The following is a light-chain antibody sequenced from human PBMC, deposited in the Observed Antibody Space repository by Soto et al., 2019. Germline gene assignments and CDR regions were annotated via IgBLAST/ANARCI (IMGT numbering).Light chain of an antibody. V-gene: IGLV2-14*01. J-gene: IGLJ2*01. CDR2: DVT. CDR1: SSDVGGYNY. Sequence: QSALTQPASVSGSPGQSITISCTGTSSDVGGYNYVSWYQQHPGKAPKLMIYDVTNRPSGVSNRCSGSKSGNTASLTISGLQAEDEADYYCSSYTSSSTPLVFGGGTKVTVL. CDR3: SSYTSSSTPLV.